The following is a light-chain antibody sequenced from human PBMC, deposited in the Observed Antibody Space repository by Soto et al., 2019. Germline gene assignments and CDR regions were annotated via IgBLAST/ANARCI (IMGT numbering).Light chain of an antibody. CDR1: SSNIGTNT. V-gene: IGLV1-44*01. J-gene: IGLJ1*01. CDR2: RTD. CDR3: AAWDDSLNGHV. Sequence: QTVVTQPHSVSGTPGQRVTISCSGSSSNIGTNTVHWFQQLPGTAPKVLIYRTDQRPSGVPEGFSGSKSGTSASLAISERQSEDEVDYYCAAWDDSLNGHVFGTGTKVTVL.